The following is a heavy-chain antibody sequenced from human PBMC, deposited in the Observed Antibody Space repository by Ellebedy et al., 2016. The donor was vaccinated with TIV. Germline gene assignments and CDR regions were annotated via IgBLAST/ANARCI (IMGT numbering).Heavy chain of an antibody. J-gene: IGHJ4*02. CDR1: GFTFSSYG. CDR2: ISYDGSNK. CDR3: ARDAPRNLAYCGGDCYSGAIDFDY. D-gene: IGHD2-21*01. Sequence: GESLKISCAASGFTFSSYGMHWVRQAPGKGLEWVAVISYDGSNKYYADSVKGRFTISRDNSKNTLYLQMNSLRAEDTAVYYCARDAPRNLAYCGGDCYSGAIDFDYWGQGTLVTVSS. V-gene: IGHV3-30*03.